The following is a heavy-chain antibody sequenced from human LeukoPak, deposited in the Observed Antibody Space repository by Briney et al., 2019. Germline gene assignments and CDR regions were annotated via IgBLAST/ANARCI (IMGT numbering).Heavy chain of an antibody. CDR1: GFTFSTYA. D-gene: IGHD3-3*01. CDR3: AKDSTIFGGFDY. CDR2: ISGIGSTT. V-gene: IGHV3-23*01. J-gene: IGHJ4*02. Sequence: GGSLRLSCAASGFTFSTYAMSWVRQAPGKGLEWVSAISGIGSTTYYADSVKGRFTISRDNSKDTLYLQMSSLRAEDTAVYYCAKDSTIFGGFDYWGQGTLVTVSS.